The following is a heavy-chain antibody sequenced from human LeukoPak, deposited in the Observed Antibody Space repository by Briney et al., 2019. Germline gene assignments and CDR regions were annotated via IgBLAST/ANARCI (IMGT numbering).Heavy chain of an antibody. V-gene: IGHV3-7*03. Sequence: SGGSLRLSCGASGFTFSNYWMNWVRQAPGKGLEWVANIKQDGSEKYYVDSVKGRFTISRDNAKNSMYLQMTSLRAEDTAVYYCARDRREIQVWPREYYYNYMDVWGKGTTVTISS. D-gene: IGHD5-18*01. CDR1: GFTFSNYW. J-gene: IGHJ6*03. CDR2: IKQDGSEK. CDR3: ARDRREIQVWPREYYYNYMDV.